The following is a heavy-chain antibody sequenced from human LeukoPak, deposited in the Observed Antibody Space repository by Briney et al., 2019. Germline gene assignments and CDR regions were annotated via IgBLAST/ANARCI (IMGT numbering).Heavy chain of an antibody. D-gene: IGHD2-2*01. CDR3: ASLIGYCSSTSCHLADY. J-gene: IGHJ4*02. CDR2: IYHSGST. V-gene: IGHV4-30-2*01. Sequence: QTLSLTCAVSGGSISSGGYSWSWIRQPPGKGLEWIGYIYHSGSTYYNPSLKSRVTISVDRSKNQFSLKLSSVTAADTAVYYCASLIGYCSSTSCHLADYWGQGILVTVSS. CDR1: GGSISSGGYS.